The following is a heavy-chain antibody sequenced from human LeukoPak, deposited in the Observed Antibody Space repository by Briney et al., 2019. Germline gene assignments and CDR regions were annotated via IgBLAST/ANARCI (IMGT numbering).Heavy chain of an antibody. D-gene: IGHD3-22*01. CDR1: GFIFSSYN. V-gene: IGHV3-33*01. CDR3: AGSGYPEGLDF. CDR2: IWYDGSNK. J-gene: IGHJ4*02. Sequence: GGSLRLSCAASGFIFSSYNMHWVRQAPGKGLEWVAIIWYDGSNKYYADPVKGRFTISRDNSKKTLYLQMNSLRAEDTAVYYCAGSGYPEGLDFWGQGTLVTVSS.